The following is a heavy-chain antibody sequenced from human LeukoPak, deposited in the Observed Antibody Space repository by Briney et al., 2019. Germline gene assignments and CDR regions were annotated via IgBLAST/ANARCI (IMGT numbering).Heavy chain of an antibody. D-gene: IGHD3-10*01. CDR3: ARGQKASMGSFGS. CDR2: IKSTGTFT. Sequence: GGSLRLSCAASRFIFSDYYMSWIRQAPGKGLEWVASIKSTGTFTYYADSVEGRFTISRDNAENSLFLQMNSLRVEDTAVYYCARGQKASMGSFGSWGQGTLVTVS. V-gene: IGHV3-11*01. J-gene: IGHJ4*02. CDR1: RFIFSDYY.